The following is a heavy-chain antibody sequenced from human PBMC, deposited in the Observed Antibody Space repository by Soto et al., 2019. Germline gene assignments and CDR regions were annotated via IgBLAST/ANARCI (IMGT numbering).Heavy chain of an antibody. V-gene: IGHV1-3*01. D-gene: IGHD6-19*01. CDR2: IHVENGNT. Sequence: QAQLVQSGAEVKEPGASVKVSCMASGYPFTHYNMHWVRQAPGQRPEWMDWIHVENGNTKYSQKLEGRVTIIRDTSANTVYMELSRLRSEGTAIYYCARDGAALAEDFDCWGQGTLVTVSS. CDR1: GYPFTHYN. CDR3: ARDGAALAEDFDC. J-gene: IGHJ4*02.